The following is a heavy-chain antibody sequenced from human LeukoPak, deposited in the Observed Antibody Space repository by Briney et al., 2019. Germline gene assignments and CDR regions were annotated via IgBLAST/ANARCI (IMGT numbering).Heavy chain of an antibody. V-gene: IGHV7-4-1*02. D-gene: IGHD2-15*01. CDR3: ARGVVAATRGTYYYYGMDV. CDR1: GYTFTSYA. CDR2: INTNTGNP. J-gene: IGHJ6*02. Sequence: GASVKVSCTASGYTFTSYAMNWVRQAPGQGLEWMGWINTNTGNPTYAQGFTGRFVFSLDTSVSTAYLQISSLKAEDTAVYYCARGVVAATRGTYYYYGMDVWGQGTTVTVSS.